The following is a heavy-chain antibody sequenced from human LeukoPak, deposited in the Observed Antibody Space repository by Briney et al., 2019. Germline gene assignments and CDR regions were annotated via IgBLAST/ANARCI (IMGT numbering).Heavy chain of an antibody. CDR3: AREDCSGGSCSFDP. V-gene: IGHV4-59*01. J-gene: IGHJ5*02. CDR2: IYYSGST. CDR1: GGSISSYY. D-gene: IGHD2-15*01. Sequence: SETLSLTCTVSGGSISSYYWSWIRQPPGKGLEWIGYIYYSGSTNYNPSPKSRVTISVDTSKNQLSLKLSSVTAADTAVYYCAREDCSGGSCSFDPWGQGTLVTVSS.